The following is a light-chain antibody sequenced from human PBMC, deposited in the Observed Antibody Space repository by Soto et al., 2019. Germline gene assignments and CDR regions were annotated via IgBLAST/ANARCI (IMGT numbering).Light chain of an antibody. CDR3: SSYTSSSTPVV. J-gene: IGLJ2*01. CDR1: SSDVGGYNY. Sequence: QSALTQPAWVSGSPGQSITISCTGTSSDVGGYNYVSWYQQHPGKAPKLMIYDVSNRPSGVSNRFSGSKSGNTASLTISGLQAEDEADYYCSSYTSSSTPVVFGGGTKVTVL. CDR2: DVS. V-gene: IGLV2-14*01.